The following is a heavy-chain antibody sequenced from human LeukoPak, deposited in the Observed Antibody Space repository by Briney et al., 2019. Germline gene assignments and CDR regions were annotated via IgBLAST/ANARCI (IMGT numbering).Heavy chain of an antibody. D-gene: IGHD2-15*01. V-gene: IGHV3-23*01. CDR3: AKLTLLGYCSGGSCYDRRVFDY. Sequence: GGSLRLSCAVSGFTFSTFAMIWVRQAPGKGLEWVSTISDSGGSTYYADSVKGRFTISRDNSKNTLYLQMNSLRAEDTAVYYCAKLTLLGYCSGGSCYDRRVFDYWGQGTLVTVSS. CDR2: ISDSGGST. J-gene: IGHJ4*02. CDR1: GFTFSTFA.